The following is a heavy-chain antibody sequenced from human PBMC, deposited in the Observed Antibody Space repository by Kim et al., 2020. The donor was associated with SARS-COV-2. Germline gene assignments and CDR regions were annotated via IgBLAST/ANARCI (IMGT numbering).Heavy chain of an antibody. V-gene: IGHV3-21*01. J-gene: IGHJ3*02. CDR3: ARDSSSWYEGVAFDI. CDR2: ISSSSSYI. D-gene: IGHD6-13*01. Sequence: GGSLRLSCAASGFTFSSYSMNWVRQAPGKGLEWVSSISSSSSYIYYADSVKGRFTISRDNAKNSLYLQMNSLRAEDTAVYYCARDSSSWYEGVAFDIWGQGTMVTVSS. CDR1: GFTFSSYS.